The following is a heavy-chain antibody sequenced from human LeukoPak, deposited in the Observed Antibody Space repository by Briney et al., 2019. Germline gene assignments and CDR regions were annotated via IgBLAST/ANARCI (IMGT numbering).Heavy chain of an antibody. Sequence: PGGSLRLSCAASGFIFSRYWMHWVRQAPGKGLVWVSRINDDGSGTSYADSVKGRFTISRDNSKNTLYLQMNSLRAEDTAVYYCARHDYGGNSGDYWGQGTLVTVSS. CDR2: INDDGSGT. CDR3: ARHDYGGNSGDY. V-gene: IGHV3-74*01. D-gene: IGHD4-23*01. CDR1: GFIFSRYW. J-gene: IGHJ4*02.